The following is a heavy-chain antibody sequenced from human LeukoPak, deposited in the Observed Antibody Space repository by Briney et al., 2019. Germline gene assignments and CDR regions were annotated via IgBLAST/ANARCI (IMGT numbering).Heavy chain of an antibody. J-gene: IGHJ4*02. CDR3: TREKRYLHWLQADY. CDR2: IRNKAYGGTA. CDR1: GFTFSSYA. D-gene: IGHD3-9*01. Sequence: GGSLRLSCAASGFTFSSYAMSWVRQSPGKGVEWVGFIRNKAYGGTAEYAACVKGRFTISRDDSKTIAYLQMNSLKPEDTAVYYCTREKRYLHWLQADYWGQGPLVTVSS. V-gene: IGHV3-49*04.